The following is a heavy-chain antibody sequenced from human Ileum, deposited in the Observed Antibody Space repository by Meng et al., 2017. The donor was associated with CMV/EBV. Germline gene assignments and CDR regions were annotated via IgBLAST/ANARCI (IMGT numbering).Heavy chain of an antibody. J-gene: IGHJ6*02. Sequence: ASVKVSCKASGYTFTGYYMHWVRQAPGQGLEWMGWINPNSGGTNYAQKFQGRVTMTRDTSISTAYMELSRLRSDDAAVYYCARDPKYDFWSGYYAGYYGMDVWGQGNMVTVSS. CDR1: GYTFTGYY. D-gene: IGHD3-3*01. V-gene: IGHV1-2*02. CDR2: INPNSGGT. CDR3: ARDPKYDFWSGYYAGYYGMDV.